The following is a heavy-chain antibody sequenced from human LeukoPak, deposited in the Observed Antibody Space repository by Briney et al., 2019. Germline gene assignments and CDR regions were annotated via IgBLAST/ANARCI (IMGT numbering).Heavy chain of an antibody. CDR3: ARAGGSGSPY. CDR1: GFTFSSYE. CDR2: ISSSGSTI. Sequence: PGGSLRLSCAASGFTFSSYEMNWVRQAPGKGLEWVSYISSSGSTIYYADSVKGRFTISRDNAKNSLYLQMNSLRAEDTAAYYCARAGGSGSPYWGQGTLVTASS. D-gene: IGHD3-10*01. J-gene: IGHJ4*02. V-gene: IGHV3-48*03.